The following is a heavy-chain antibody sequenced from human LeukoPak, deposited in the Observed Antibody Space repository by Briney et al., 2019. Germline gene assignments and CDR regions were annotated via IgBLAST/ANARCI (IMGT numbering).Heavy chain of an antibody. Sequence: GGSLRLSCAASGITLSNYGMSWVRQAPGKGLEWVAGISGSGGSTNYADSVKGRFTISRDKSKSTLYLLMISLRAEDTAVYYCAIRKQQVVPPRAYPYYYGMDVWGQGTTVTVSS. CDR1: GITLSNYG. CDR2: ISGSGGST. J-gene: IGHJ6*02. CDR3: AIRKQQVVPPRAYPYYYGMDV. V-gene: IGHV3-23*01. D-gene: IGHD6-13*01.